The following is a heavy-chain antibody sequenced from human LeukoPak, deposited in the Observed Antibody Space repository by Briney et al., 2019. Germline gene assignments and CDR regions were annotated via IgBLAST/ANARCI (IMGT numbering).Heavy chain of an antibody. V-gene: IGHV3-13*01. D-gene: IGHD6-19*01. CDR3: ARHHPREAGLDF. Sequence: QPGGSLRLSCAASGFTFSIYDMHWVRQAAGKGLEWVSAIGAAGDTYYPGSVKGRFTISRENAKNSLYLQMNSLRAGDTAVYYCARHHPREAGLDFWGQGTLVTVSS. CDR1: GFTFSIYD. CDR2: IGAAGDT. J-gene: IGHJ4*02.